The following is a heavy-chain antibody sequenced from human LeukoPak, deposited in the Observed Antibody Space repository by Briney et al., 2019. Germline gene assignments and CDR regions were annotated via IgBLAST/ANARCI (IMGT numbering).Heavy chain of an antibody. J-gene: IGHJ4*02. Sequence: GESLKISCKGSGYSFTSYWIGWVRQMPGKGLEWMGIIYPGDSDPRYSPSFQGQVTISADKSISTAYLQWSSLKASDTAMYYCARQLNYYDSSGSYFDYWGQGTLVTVSS. CDR2: IYPGDSDP. CDR1: GYSFTSYW. V-gene: IGHV5-51*01. D-gene: IGHD3-22*01. CDR3: ARQLNYYDSSGSYFDY.